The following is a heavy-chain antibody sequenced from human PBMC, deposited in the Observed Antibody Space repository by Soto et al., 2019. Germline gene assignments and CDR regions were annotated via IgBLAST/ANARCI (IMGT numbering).Heavy chain of an antibody. CDR1: GYTFTSYD. D-gene: IGHD5-12*01. V-gene: IGHV1-8*01. CDR3: ARGGGWLQPCNWFEP. CDR2: MNPNSGNT. Sequence: QVQLVQSGAEVKKPGASVTVSCKASGYTFTSYDINWMRQATGQGLEWVGWMNPNSGNTGYAQKFQGRVTIARNTSISAAYMERSSLRSDVRAVYYCARGGGWLQPCNWFEPWGQGTLVTVST. J-gene: IGHJ5*02.